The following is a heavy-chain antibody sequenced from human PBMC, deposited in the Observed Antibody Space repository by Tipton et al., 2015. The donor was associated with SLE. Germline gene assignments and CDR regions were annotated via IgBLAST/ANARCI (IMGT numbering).Heavy chain of an antibody. CDR3: ARDLSISWKGAFDI. J-gene: IGHJ3*02. D-gene: IGHD5-12*01. V-gene: IGHV4-61*01. CDR1: GGSISSSSYY. CDR2: IYYSGST. Sequence: TLSLTCTVSGGSISSSSYYWGWIRQPPGKGLEWIGYIYYSGSTNYNPSLKSRVTISVDTSKNQFSLKLSSVTAADTAVYYCARDLSISWKGAFDIWGQGTMFTVSS.